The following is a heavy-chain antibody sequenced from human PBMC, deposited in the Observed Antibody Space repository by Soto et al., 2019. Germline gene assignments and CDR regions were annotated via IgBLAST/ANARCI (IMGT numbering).Heavy chain of an antibody. D-gene: IGHD2-21*02. Sequence: SETLSLTCTVSGGSVTSGNYYWSWIRQPPGKGLEWIGHIYYSGSTNYNPSLKSRVTISVDASKNQFSLKLSSVTAAETAIYYCARPPVVTPFVDYWGQGTLVTVSS. J-gene: IGHJ4*02. CDR3: ARPPVVTPFVDY. V-gene: IGHV4-61*01. CDR1: GGSVTSGNYY. CDR2: IYYSGST.